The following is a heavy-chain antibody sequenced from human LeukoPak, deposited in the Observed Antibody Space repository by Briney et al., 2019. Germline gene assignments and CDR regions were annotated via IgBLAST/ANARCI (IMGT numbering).Heavy chain of an antibody. J-gene: IGHJ4*02. CDR2: IYYSGST. V-gene: IGHV4-59*01. CDR3: ARDRGYYFGSGSYLGD. Sequence: SETLSLTCTVSGGSISTYYWSWIRQPPGKGLEWIGYIYYSGSTNHNPSLKSRVTISVDTSKNQFSLKLSSVTAADTAVYYCARDRGYYFGSGSYLGDWGQGTLVTVSS. D-gene: IGHD3-10*01. CDR1: GGSISTYY.